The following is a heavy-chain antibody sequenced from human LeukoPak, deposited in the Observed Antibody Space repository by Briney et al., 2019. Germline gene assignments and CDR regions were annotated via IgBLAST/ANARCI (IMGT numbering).Heavy chain of an antibody. Sequence: SQTLSLTCSVSGDSVSSGGYYWSWFRQHPGKGLEWIGYVYHSGISYYNASLERRVTISIDTSKNQFSLNLTSVTAADTAVYYCARVYGSGAPVRDFDYWGQGTLVTVSS. J-gene: IGHJ4*02. V-gene: IGHV4-31*03. D-gene: IGHD3-10*01. CDR2: VYHSGIS. CDR1: GDSVSSGGYY. CDR3: ARVYGSGAPVRDFDY.